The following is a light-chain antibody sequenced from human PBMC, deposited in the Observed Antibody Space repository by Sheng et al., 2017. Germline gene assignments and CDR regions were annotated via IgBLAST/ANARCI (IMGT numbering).Light chain of an antibody. CDR3: HVWDTKTDHHV. CDR2: DDT. Sequence: SYVLTQPPSVSVAPGQTAIITCGGDNIRTKRVHWYQQKPGQAPVLVVYDDTDRPSGIPERISGYKSGNTATLSISRVEVGDEADYYCHVWDTKTDHHVFGGGTKLTVL. J-gene: IGLJ2*01. V-gene: IGLV3-21*02. CDR1: NIRTKR.